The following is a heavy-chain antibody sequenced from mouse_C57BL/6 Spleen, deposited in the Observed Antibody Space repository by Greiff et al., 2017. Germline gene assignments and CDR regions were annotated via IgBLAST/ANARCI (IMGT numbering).Heavy chain of an antibody. CDR2: ISYSGST. CDR3: ARAIYDGYYDYAMDY. Sequence: EVMLVESGPGLAKPSQTLSLTCSVTGYSITSDYWNWIRKFPGNKLEYMGYISYSGSTYYNPSLKSRISITRDTSKNQYYLQLNSVTTEDTATYYCARAIYDGYYDYAMDYWGQGTSVTVSS. D-gene: IGHD2-3*01. V-gene: IGHV3-8*01. CDR1: GYSITSDY. J-gene: IGHJ4*01.